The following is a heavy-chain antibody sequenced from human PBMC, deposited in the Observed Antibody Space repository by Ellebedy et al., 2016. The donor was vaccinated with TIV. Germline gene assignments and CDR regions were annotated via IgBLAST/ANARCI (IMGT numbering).Heavy chain of an antibody. CDR1: GYRFTSYW. Sequence: KVSCXGSGYRFTSYWIGWVRQMPGKGLELMGIIYPGDSDTRYTPSFQGQVTMSVDKSISTAYLQWSSLKASDAAMYYCARREALFESLSHFDYWGQGTLVTVSS. D-gene: IGHD3-16*02. CDR3: ARREALFESLSHFDY. CDR2: IYPGDSDT. J-gene: IGHJ4*02. V-gene: IGHV5-51*01.